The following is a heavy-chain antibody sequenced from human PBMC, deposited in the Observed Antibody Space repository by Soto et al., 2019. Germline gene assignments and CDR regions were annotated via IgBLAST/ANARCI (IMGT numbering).Heavy chain of an antibody. Sequence: QVQLVQSGAEVKKPGSSVKVSCKASGGTFSSYAISWVRQAPGQGLEWMGGGIPIIGTANYAQKFQGRVTITADESTSTAYMELSSLRSEDTAVYYCAREGVSGYCSSTSCYIWFDPWGQGNLVTVSS. J-gene: IGHJ5*02. D-gene: IGHD2-2*02. CDR3: AREGVSGYCSSTSCYIWFDP. CDR1: GGTFSSYA. CDR2: GIPIIGTA. V-gene: IGHV1-69*01.